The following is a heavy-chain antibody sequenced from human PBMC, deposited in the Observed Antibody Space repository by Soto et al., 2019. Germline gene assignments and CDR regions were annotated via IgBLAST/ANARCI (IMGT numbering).Heavy chain of an antibody. V-gene: IGHV3-23*01. CDR2: ISGSGGST. J-gene: IGHJ4*02. D-gene: IGHD6-13*01. Sequence: PGGSLRLSCAASGFTFSSYAMSWVRQAPGKGLEWVSAISGSGGSTYYADSVKGRFTISRDNSKNTLYLQMNSLRAEDTAVYYCAKWTLIAAAGTPHYFDYWGQGTLVTSPQ. CDR3: AKWTLIAAAGTPHYFDY. CDR1: GFTFSSYA.